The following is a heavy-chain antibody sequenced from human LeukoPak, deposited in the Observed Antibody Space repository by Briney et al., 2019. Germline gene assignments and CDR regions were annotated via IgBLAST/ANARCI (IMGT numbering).Heavy chain of an antibody. D-gene: IGHD3-10*01. Sequence: GGSLRLSCAASGFTFSSYEMNWVRQAPGRGLEWVSYISSSGSTIYYADSVKGRFTISRDNAKNSLYLQMNSLRAEDTAVYYCARASLWFGELLSEFVYWGQGTLVAVSS. CDR3: ARASLWFGELLSEFVY. V-gene: IGHV3-48*03. J-gene: IGHJ4*02. CDR2: ISSSGSTI. CDR1: GFTFSSYE.